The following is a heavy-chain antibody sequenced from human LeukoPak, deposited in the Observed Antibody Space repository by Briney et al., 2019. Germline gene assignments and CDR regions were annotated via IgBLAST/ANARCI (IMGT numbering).Heavy chain of an antibody. D-gene: IGHD6-19*01. J-gene: IGHJ5*02. Sequence: ASVKVSCKASGYTFTSYGISWVRQAPGQGLEWMGWISAYNGNTDYAQKLQGRVTTTTDTSTSTAYMELRSLRSDDTAVYYCARVLQQWLVNWFDPWGQGTLVTVSS. CDR2: ISAYNGNT. V-gene: IGHV1-18*01. CDR3: ARVLQQWLVNWFDP. CDR1: GYTFTSYG.